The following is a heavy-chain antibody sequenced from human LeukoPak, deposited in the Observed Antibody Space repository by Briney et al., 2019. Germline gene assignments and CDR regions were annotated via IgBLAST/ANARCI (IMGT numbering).Heavy chain of an antibody. CDR3: AKTGLISQSLYDSSGYQFNDAFDI. CDR2: ISGSGGST. J-gene: IGHJ3*02. Sequence: PGGSLRLSCAASGFTFSSYAMSWVRQAPGKGLEWVSAISGSGGSTYYADSVKGRFTISRDNSKNTLYLQMNSLRAEDTAVYYCAKTGLISQSLYDSSGYQFNDAFDIWGQGTMVTVSS. D-gene: IGHD3-22*01. V-gene: IGHV3-23*01. CDR1: GFTFSSYA.